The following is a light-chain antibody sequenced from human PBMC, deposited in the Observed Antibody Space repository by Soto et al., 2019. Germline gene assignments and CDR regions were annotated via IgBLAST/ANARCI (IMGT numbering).Light chain of an antibody. J-gene: IGKJ1*01. CDR1: ESVSSSF. CDR3: QHYGNSLWT. Sequence: EVVLTQSPGTLSLSPGERATLSCRASESVSSSFLTWYQQKPGQAPRLLIYRTSNRVTGIPDRFSGRGSGTDFTLTISRLEPEDFAVYFCQHYGNSLWTFGQGTKVEIK. CDR2: RTS. V-gene: IGKV3-20*01.